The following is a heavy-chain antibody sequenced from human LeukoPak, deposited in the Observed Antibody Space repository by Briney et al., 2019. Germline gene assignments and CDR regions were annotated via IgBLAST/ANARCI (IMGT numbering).Heavy chain of an antibody. CDR1: GFTVSSNY. CDR2: IYSDGST. V-gene: IGHV3-53*01. Sequence: GGSLRLSCAASGFTVSSNYMSWVRQAPGKGLEWVSVIYSDGSTYYADSVKGRFTISRDNSKNTLYLQMNSLRADDTAVYYCARGPRGDGYNDYWGQGTLVTVSS. D-gene: IGHD5-24*01. CDR3: ARGPRGDGYNDY. J-gene: IGHJ4*02.